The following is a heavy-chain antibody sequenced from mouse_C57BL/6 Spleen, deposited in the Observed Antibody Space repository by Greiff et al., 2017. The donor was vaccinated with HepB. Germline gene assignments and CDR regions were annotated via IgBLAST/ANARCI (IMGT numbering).Heavy chain of an antibody. V-gene: IGHV1-64*01. J-gene: IGHJ4*01. CDR1: GYTFTSYW. D-gene: IGHD1-1*01. Sequence: QVQLKQPGAELVKPGASVKLSCKASGYTFTSYWMHWVKQRPGQGLEWIGMIHPNSGSTNYNEKFKSKATLTVDKSSSTAYMQLSSLTSEDSAVYYCARWGTTVDRDYYAMDYWGQGTSVTVSS. CDR3: ARWGTTVDRDYYAMDY. CDR2: IHPNSGST.